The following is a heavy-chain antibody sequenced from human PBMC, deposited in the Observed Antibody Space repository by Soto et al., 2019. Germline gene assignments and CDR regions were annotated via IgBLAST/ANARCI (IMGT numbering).Heavy chain of an antibody. J-gene: IGHJ4*02. D-gene: IGHD1-26*01. Sequence: QITLKESGPPLVKPTQTLTLTCTFSGFSLSTSGVGVGWIRQPPGKALEWLALIYWDDDKRYSPSLKSRLTITKDTSKNQVVLTMTNMDPVDTATYYCAHRVVGATIFDSWGQGTLVTVSS. V-gene: IGHV2-5*02. CDR2: IYWDDDK. CDR3: AHRVVGATIFDS. CDR1: GFSLSTSGVG.